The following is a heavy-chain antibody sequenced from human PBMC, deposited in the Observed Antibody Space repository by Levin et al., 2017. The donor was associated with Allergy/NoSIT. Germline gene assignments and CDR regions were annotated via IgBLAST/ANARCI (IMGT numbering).Heavy chain of an antibody. CDR2: IDWDEDK. J-gene: IGHJ4*02. D-gene: IGHD2-21*01. Sequence: QTLSLPCTFSGFSLTTPGMCVTWIRQPPGGALEWLARIDWDEDKFYSASLKTRLTISKDTSIHQVVLTVTNMDPVDTGTYYCARIPSYCARTSCSAGDYWGRGILVTVSS. CDR1: GFSLTTPGMC. CDR3: ARIPSYCARTSCSAGDY. V-gene: IGHV2-70*16.